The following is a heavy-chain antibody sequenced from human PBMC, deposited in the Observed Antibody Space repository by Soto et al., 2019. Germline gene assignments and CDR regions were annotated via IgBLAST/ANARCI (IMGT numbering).Heavy chain of an antibody. D-gene: IGHD3-16*01. CDR3: ARLDYGTNVGYYCYRLAV. CDR2: IYPDNSDT. CDR1: GYSFAGYW. V-gene: IGHV5-51*01. Sequence: GESLKISCKGSGYSFAGYWIAWVRQMPGKGLEWMGIIYPDNSDTRYSRSFQGQVTISADKSISTAYLQWSSLKASDTAMYYCARLDYGTNVGYYCYRLAVWGQGSTVPVSS. J-gene: IGHJ6*02.